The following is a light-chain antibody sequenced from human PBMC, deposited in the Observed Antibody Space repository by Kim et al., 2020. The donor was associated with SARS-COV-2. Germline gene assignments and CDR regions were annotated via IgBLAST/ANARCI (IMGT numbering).Light chain of an antibody. CDR1: PSTGNS. CDR3: QQRSSWPPT. CDR2: DAS. J-gene: IGKJ5*01. V-gene: IGKV3-11*01. Sequence: PGERATLPCRASPSTGNSLAWYQPKPGQAPRLLIHDASNGATDIPARFSGSGSGTDFTLTISSLEPEDFAVYFCQQRSSWPPTFGQGTRLE.